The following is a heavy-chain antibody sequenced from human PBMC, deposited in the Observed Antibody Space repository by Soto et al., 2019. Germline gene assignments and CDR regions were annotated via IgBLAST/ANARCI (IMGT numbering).Heavy chain of an antibody. J-gene: IGHJ4*02. Sequence: PGGSLRLSCAASGFTFSSYWMSWVRQAPGKGLEWVANIKQDGSEKYYVGSVKGRFTISRDNAKNSLYLQMNSLRDEDTAVYYCARAFQAAITDYWGQGTLVTVS. CDR2: IKQDGSEK. D-gene: IGHD2-2*01. CDR3: ARAFQAAITDY. CDR1: GFTFSSYW. V-gene: IGHV3-7*01.